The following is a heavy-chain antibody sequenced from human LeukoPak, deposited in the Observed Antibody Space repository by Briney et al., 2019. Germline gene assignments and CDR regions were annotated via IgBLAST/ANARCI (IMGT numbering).Heavy chain of an antibody. V-gene: IGHV4-61*02. CDR2: MYTSGST. CDR3: ARGSIAAAVIFRSTPLDY. D-gene: IGHD6-13*01. Sequence: PSQTLSLTCTISGALISSGSYYWSWIRQPAGKGLEWIGRMYTSGSTNYNPSLKSRVTISVDTSKNQFSLKLSSVTAADTAVYYCARGSIAAAVIFRSTPLDYWGQGTLVTVSS. CDR1: GALISSGSYY. J-gene: IGHJ4*02.